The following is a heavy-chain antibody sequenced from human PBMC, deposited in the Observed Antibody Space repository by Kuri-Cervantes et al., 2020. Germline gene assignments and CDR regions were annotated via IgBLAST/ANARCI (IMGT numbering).Heavy chain of an antibody. CDR2: INWNGGST. V-gene: IGHV3-20*04. J-gene: IGHJ6*02. D-gene: IGHD5-24*01. Sequence: GGSLRLSCAASGFTFDDYGMSWVRQAPGKGLEWVSGINWNGGSTGYADSVKGRFTISRDNAKNSLYLQMNSLRAEDTAVYYCARDGYTQYYYYGMDVWGQGTTVTVSS. CDR3: ARDGYTQYYYYGMDV. CDR1: GFTFDDYG.